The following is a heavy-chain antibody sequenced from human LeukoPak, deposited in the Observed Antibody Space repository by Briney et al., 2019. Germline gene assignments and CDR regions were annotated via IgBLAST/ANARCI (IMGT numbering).Heavy chain of an antibody. CDR1: GYTFTSYG. J-gene: IGHJ4*02. D-gene: IGHD3-3*01. CDR2: ISAYNGNT. CDR3: ARARIRFLEWSPYYFDY. Sequence: ASVKVSCKASGYTFTSYGISWVRQAPGQGLEWMGWISAYNGNTNYAQKLQGRVTMTTDTSTSTAYMELRSLRSDDTAVYYCARARIRFLEWSPYYFDYWGQGTLVTVSS. V-gene: IGHV1-18*01.